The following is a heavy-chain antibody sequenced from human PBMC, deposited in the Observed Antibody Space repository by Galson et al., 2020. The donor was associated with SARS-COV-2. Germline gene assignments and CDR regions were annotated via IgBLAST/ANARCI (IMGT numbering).Heavy chain of an antibody. V-gene: IGHV4-39*01. CDR2: IYSTGST. D-gene: IGHD3-9*01. J-gene: IGHJ2*01. Sequence: SETLSLTCTVSSVTISSSSYHWGWIRQPPGKGLEWLGNIYSTGSTYDNPSLNSRLTISDDTSKNQFSLRLSSVTAADTAVYYCVRLAGDRYNYWYFDRWGRGTLVAVSS. CDR3: VRLAGDRYNYWYFDR. CDR1: SVTISSSSYH.